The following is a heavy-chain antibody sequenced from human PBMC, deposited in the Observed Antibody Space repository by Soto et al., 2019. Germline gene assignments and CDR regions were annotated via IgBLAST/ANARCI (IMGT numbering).Heavy chain of an antibody. CDR1: GGSISSGGYY. J-gene: IGHJ6*02. CDR2: IYYSGST. Sequence: PSETLSLTCTVSGGSISSGGYYWSWIRQHPGKGLEWIGYIYYSGSTYYNPSLKSRVTISVDTSKNQFSLKLSSVTAADTAVYYCARDKRWLQSDYYYGMDVWGQGTTVTVSS. V-gene: IGHV4-31*03. CDR3: ARDKRWLQSDYYYGMDV. D-gene: IGHD5-12*01.